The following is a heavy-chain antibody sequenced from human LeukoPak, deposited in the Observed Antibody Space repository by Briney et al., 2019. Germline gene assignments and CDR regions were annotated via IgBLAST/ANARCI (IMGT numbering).Heavy chain of an antibody. CDR3: AREAARSGYSYDLFDY. D-gene: IGHD5-18*01. CDR1: GYTFTSYG. CDR2: ISAYNGNT. V-gene: IGHV1-18*03. Sequence: ASVKVSCKASGYTFTSYGISWVRQAPGQGLEWMGWISAYNGNTNYAQKLQGRVTMTTDTSASTAYMELSSLRSEDMAVYYCAREAARSGYSYDLFDYWGQGTLVTVSS. J-gene: IGHJ4*02.